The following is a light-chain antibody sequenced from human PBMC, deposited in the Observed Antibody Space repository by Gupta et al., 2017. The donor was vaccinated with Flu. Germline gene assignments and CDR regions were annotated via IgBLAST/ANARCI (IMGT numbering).Light chain of an antibody. J-gene: IGLJ2*01. Sequence: SSELTQDPAVSVALGQTVRITCQGHSLRTYYATWYQQKPGQAPVLVIYGKNNRPSGIPDRFSGSSSGNTASLTITGTQAEDEADCYCNSRDSSGDRLIFGGGTKVTVV. CDR2: GKN. CDR3: NSRDSSGDRLI. CDR1: SLRTYY. V-gene: IGLV3-19*01.